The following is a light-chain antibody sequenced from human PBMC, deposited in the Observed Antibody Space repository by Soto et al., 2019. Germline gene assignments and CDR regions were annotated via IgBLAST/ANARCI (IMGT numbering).Light chain of an antibody. J-gene: IGLJ1*01. CDR1: SNDVGRYNY. Sequence: ALAQPASMSGSRGQSITISCTGTSNDVGRYNYVSWFQQHPGKVPKLIIYDVSNWPSGVSDRLPGSKSGNTASLAISGFQDEYVADYYCNSYTSSITYV. CDR3: NSYTSSITYV. CDR2: DVS. V-gene: IGLV2-14*03.